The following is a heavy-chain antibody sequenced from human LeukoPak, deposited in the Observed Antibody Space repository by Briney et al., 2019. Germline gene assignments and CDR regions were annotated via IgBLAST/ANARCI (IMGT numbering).Heavy chain of an antibody. CDR3: ARHGDFWSGYSHDY. CDR1: GYSSSSGYY. J-gene: IGHJ4*02. V-gene: IGHV4-38-2*02. D-gene: IGHD3-3*01. CDR2: IHHSGST. Sequence: SETLSLTCIVSGYSSSSGYYWGWIRQPPGKGLEWIGNIHHSGSTYYNPSLKSRVTISVDTSKNQFSLKLSSVTAADTAVYYCARHGDFWSGYSHDYWGQGTLVTVSS.